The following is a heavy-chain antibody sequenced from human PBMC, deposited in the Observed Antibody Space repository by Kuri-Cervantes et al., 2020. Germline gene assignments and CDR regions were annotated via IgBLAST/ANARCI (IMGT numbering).Heavy chain of an antibody. V-gene: IGHV3-7*01. D-gene: IGHD2-2*01. CDR1: GFTFSSYA. J-gene: IGHJ5*02. CDR2: IKQDGSEK. CDR3: AREGGYCSGTSCYFWFDP. Sequence: LSLTCAASGFTFSSYAMSWVRQAPGKGLEWVANIKQDGSEKNYVDSVKGRFTSSRDNAKNSLYLQMNSLRAEDTAVYYCAREGGYCSGTSCYFWFDPWGQGTLVTVSS.